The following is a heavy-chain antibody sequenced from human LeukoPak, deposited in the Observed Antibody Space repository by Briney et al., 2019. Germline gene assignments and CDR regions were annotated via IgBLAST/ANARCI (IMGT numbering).Heavy chain of an antibody. Sequence: GGSLRLSCAASGFTFSSYSMNWVRQAPGKGLEGVSYISSSSSTKYYADSVKGRFTISRDNAKNSLYLQMNSLRAEDTAVYYCARESITMVRGVPTGEDYWGQGTLVTVSS. CDR1: GFTFSSYS. CDR2: ISSSSSTK. CDR3: ARESITMVRGVPTGEDY. D-gene: IGHD3-10*01. J-gene: IGHJ4*02. V-gene: IGHV3-48*04.